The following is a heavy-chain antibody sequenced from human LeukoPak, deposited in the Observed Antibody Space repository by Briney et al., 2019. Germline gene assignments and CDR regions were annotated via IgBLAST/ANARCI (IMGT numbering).Heavy chain of an antibody. Sequence: PGGSLRLSCAASGFTFTDYWMSWVRQAPGKGLEWVSVIYSGGSTYYADSVKGRFTISRDNSKNTLYLQMNSLRAEDTAVYYCADLMTSYGMDVWGQGTTVTVSS. D-gene: IGHD2-21*02. J-gene: IGHJ6*02. CDR1: GFTFTDYW. V-gene: IGHV3-53*01. CDR3: ADLMTSYGMDV. CDR2: IYSGGST.